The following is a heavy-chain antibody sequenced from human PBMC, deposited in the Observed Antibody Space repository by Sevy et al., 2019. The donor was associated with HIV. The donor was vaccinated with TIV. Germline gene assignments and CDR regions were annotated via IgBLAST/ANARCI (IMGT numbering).Heavy chain of an antibody. CDR3: ARAHFYSSGWYWFDP. D-gene: IGHD6-19*01. CDR2: ISSGSSSL. CDR1: GFTFSSYS. J-gene: IGHJ5*02. V-gene: IGHV3-21*01. Sequence: GGSLRLSCAASGFTFSSYSMNWVRQAPGKGLKWVSSISSGSSSLYYADSVKGRLTISRDKAKNSLYLQMNSLRAEDTAVYYCARAHFYSSGWYWFDPWGQGTLVTVSS.